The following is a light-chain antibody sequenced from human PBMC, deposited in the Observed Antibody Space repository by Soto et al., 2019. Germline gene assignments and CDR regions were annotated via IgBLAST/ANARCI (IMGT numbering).Light chain of an antibody. CDR3: QQYNSYPWT. J-gene: IGKJ1*01. V-gene: IGKV1-5*03. CDR1: QSISSW. CDR2: KAS. Sequence: DVQMTQSPSTLSASVGYRVTITCRASQSISSWLAWYQQKPGKAPKLLIYKASTLESGVPSNFSGSGSGTEFTLTISSLQPEDFATYYCQQYNSYPWTFGQGTKVDI.